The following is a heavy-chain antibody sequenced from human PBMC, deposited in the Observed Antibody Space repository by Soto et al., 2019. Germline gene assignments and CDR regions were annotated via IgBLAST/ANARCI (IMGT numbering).Heavy chain of an antibody. J-gene: IGHJ4*02. CDR1: GFTFSSYA. Sequence: GSLRLSCAASGFTFSSYAMSWVRQAPGKGLEWVSAISGSGGSTYYADSVKGRFTISRDNSKNTLYLQMNSLRAEDTAVYYCAKDVGGIVATILDYWGQGTLVTVSS. CDR2: ISGSGGST. V-gene: IGHV3-23*01. CDR3: AKDVGGIVATILDY. D-gene: IGHD5-12*01.